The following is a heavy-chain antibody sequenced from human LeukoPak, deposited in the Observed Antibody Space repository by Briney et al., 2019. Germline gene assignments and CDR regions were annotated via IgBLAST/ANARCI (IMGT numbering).Heavy chain of an antibody. V-gene: IGHV7-4-1*02. D-gene: IGHD2-15*01. Sequence: GASVKVSCKASGYTFTSYAMNWVRQAPGQGLEWMGWINTNTGNPTYAQGFTGRFVFSLDTSVSTAYLQISSLKAEDTAVYYCARPNCSGGSCYKGDLDYWGQGTLVTVSS. J-gene: IGHJ4*02. CDR1: GYTFTSYA. CDR2: INTNTGNP. CDR3: ARPNCSGGSCYKGDLDY.